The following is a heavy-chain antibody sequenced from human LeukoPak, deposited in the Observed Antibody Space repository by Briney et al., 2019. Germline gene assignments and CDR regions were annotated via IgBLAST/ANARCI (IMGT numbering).Heavy chain of an antibody. D-gene: IGHD2-15*01. CDR2: ISGSGGST. J-gene: IGHJ4*02. CDR1: GFTFSSYA. Sequence: GGSLRLSCAASGFTFSSYAMSWVRQAPGKGLEWVSDISGSGGSTYYADSVKGRFTISRDNSKNTLYLQMNSLRAEDTAVYYCAKGGYCSGGSCYSASGFDYWGQGTLVTVSS. CDR3: AKGGYCSGGSCYSASGFDY. V-gene: IGHV3-23*01.